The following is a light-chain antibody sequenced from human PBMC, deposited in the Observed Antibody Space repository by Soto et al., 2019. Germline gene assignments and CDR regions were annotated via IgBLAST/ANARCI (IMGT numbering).Light chain of an antibody. CDR2: DAS. J-gene: IGKJ1*01. CDR1: QSVSSTY. CDR3: QQFSSTPWT. V-gene: IGKV3-20*01. Sequence: EIVLTQSPGTLALSPGERATLSCRASQSVSSTYLAWYQQKPGRAPRLLIYDASSRATGIPDRFSGSGSGTDFTLTISRLEPEGFAVYYCQQFSSTPWTFGQGTEVEIK.